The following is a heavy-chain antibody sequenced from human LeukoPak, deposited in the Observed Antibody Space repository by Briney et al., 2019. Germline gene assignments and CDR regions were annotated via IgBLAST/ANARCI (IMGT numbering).Heavy chain of an antibody. Sequence: GGSLRLSFAASGFTFSSYEMNWVRQAPGKGLEWVSYISSSGSSIYHADSVKGRFTISRDNAKNSLYLQMNSLRAEDTAVYYCAELGITMIGGVWGKGTTVTISS. CDR2: ISSSGSSI. CDR3: AELGITMIGGV. V-gene: IGHV3-48*03. CDR1: GFTFSSYE. D-gene: IGHD3-10*02. J-gene: IGHJ6*04.